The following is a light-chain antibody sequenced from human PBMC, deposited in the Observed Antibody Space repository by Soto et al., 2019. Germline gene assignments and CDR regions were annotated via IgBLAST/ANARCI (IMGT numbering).Light chain of an antibody. CDR3: RLIFTTPFM. CDR1: QSIDKF. V-gene: IGKV1-39*01. CDR2: SSS. Sequence: DIQMTQSPPSLSASVGDRVTITCRASQSIDKFLNWYQQKPGKAPAPLIYSSSTLQSWVPSRYSGSGSGREFCLTIRSLQPEEFATYYCRLIFTTPFMFGLGPKVDIK. J-gene: IGKJ2*01.